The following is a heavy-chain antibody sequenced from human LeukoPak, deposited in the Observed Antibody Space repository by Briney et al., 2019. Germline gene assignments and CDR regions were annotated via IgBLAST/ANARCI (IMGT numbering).Heavy chain of an antibody. CDR2: IYSGGST. J-gene: IGHJ4*02. CDR1: GFTITNNY. D-gene: IGHD6-13*01. Sequence: GGSLRLSCVASGFTITNNYMSWVRQAPGKGLEWVSVIYSGGSTHYADSVKGRFTISRDNSKNTLYLQMNSLRSEDTAVYYCARDRGAATGDWGQGTPVTVSS. V-gene: IGHV3-53*01. CDR3: ARDRGAATGD.